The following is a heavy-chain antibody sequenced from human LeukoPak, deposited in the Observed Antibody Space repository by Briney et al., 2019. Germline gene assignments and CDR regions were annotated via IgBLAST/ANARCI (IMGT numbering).Heavy chain of an antibody. CDR1: GDSISSSKW. CDR3: ATKDVAAAGTPFDY. D-gene: IGHD2-15*01. Sequence: PSETLSLTCVVSGDSISSSKWWTWIRQPPGKGLEWIGEIHHSGSANYNPSLKSRVIISVDKSENQFSLKLTSVTAADTAVYYCATKDVAAAGTPFDYWGQGILVTVSS. V-gene: IGHV4/OR15-8*01. J-gene: IGHJ4*02. CDR2: IHHSGSA.